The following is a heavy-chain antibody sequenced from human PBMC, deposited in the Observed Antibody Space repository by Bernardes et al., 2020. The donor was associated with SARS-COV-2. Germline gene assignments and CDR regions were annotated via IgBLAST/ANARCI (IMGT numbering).Heavy chain of an antibody. CDR1: GFTFDQYG. CDR2: INWNGDST. D-gene: IGHD2-2*02. V-gene: IGHV3-20*04. J-gene: IGHJ4*02. CDR3: ARDSTKHCRTPTCYTASDC. Sequence: GGSLRLSCTVSGFTFDQYGMSWVRQAPGKGLEWVSGINWNGDSTGYADSVKGRFTVSRDNAQKSLYLQMNSLRAEDTALYYCARDSTKHCRTPTCYTASDCWGQGTLVTVSS.